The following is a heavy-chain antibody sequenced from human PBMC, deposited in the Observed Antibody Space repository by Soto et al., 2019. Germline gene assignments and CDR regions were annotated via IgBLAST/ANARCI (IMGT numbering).Heavy chain of an antibody. D-gene: IGHD2-15*01. Sequence: QVQLQESGPGLVKPSQTLSLTCTVSGGSISSGGYYWSWIRQHPGKGLEWIGYIYYSGSTYYNPSLKRRGTLSADTSKTQFSLKVSSVAAADTAVYYCARGGLGYCSSGSGYSAELSRYYYGMDVWGQGTTVTVSS. V-gene: IGHV4-31*03. J-gene: IGHJ6*02. CDR3: ARGGLGYCSSGSGYSAELSRYYYGMDV. CDR1: GGSISSGGYY. CDR2: IYYSGST.